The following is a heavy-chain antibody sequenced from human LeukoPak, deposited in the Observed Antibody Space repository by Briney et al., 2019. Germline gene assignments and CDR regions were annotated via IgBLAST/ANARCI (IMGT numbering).Heavy chain of an antibody. CDR3: ARDPEQMADGDHY. CDR2: ISSSSSYI. V-gene: IGHV3-21*01. Sequence: GGSLRLSCAASGFTFSSYSMNWVRQAPGKGLEWVSSISSSSSYIYYADSVKGRFTISRDNAKNSLYLQMNSLRAEDTAVYYCARDPEQMADGDHYWGQGTLVTVSS. D-gene: IGHD1-14*01. CDR1: GFTFSSYS. J-gene: IGHJ4*02.